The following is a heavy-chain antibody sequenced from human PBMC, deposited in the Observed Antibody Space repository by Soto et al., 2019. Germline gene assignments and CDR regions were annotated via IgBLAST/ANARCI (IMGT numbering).Heavy chain of an antibody. CDR3: ARGLDYYDSSGMEDAFDI. Sequence: QVQLVQYGAEVKKPGASVKVSCKASGYTFTSYGISWVRQAPGQGLEWMGWISAYNGNTNYAQKLQGRVTMTTDTSTSTAYMELRSLRSDDTAVYYCARGLDYYDSSGMEDAFDIWGQGTMVTVSS. D-gene: IGHD3-22*01. J-gene: IGHJ3*02. CDR1: GYTFTSYG. V-gene: IGHV1-18*01. CDR2: ISAYNGNT.